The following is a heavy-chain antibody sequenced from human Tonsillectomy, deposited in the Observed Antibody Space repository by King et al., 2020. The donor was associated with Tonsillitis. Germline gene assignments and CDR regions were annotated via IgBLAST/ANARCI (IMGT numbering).Heavy chain of an antibody. D-gene: IGHD6-6*01. V-gene: IGHV4-59*01. CDR2: IFYSGIT. CDR1: GGSISSYY. Sequence: VQLQESGPGLVKPSETLSLTCTVSGGSISSYYWSWIRQPPGKGLEWIGDIFYSGITNYNPSLKSRVTISVDTSKNQFSLKLSSVTAADTAVYYGAKILNSSSRAFDIWGQGTMVTVSS. J-gene: IGHJ3*02. CDR3: AKILNSSSRAFDI.